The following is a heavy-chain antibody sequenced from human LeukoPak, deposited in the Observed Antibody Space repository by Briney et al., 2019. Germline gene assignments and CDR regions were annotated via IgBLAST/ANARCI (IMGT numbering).Heavy chain of an antibody. J-gene: IGHJ3*02. Sequence: GGSLRLSCAASGFTFSSYSMNWVRQAPGKGLEWVSYISSSSSTIYYADSVKGRFTISRDNAKNSLYLQMNSLRAEDTAVYYCARDVSSGYYLDAFDIWGQGTMVTVSS. D-gene: IGHD3-22*01. CDR1: GFTFSSYS. CDR2: ISSSSSTI. CDR3: ARDVSSGYYLDAFDI. V-gene: IGHV3-48*01.